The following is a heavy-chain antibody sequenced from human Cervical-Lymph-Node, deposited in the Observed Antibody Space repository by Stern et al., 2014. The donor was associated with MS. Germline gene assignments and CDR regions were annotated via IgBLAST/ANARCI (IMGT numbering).Heavy chain of an antibody. J-gene: IGHJ4*02. CDR2: LSYSGNT. CDR1: GGAVSSGDRY. D-gene: IGHD3-3*01. V-gene: IGHV4-31*03. Sequence: VQLVESGPGLVKPSQTLSLTCTVSGGAVSSGDRYWSWIRQHPEKGLEWIGYLSYSGNTYYNPSLESRLTISMDRSKNQFSLKLRSVTAADTAVYYCARVTEFLRFFYPDYWGQGIRVTVSS. CDR3: ARVTEFLRFFYPDY.